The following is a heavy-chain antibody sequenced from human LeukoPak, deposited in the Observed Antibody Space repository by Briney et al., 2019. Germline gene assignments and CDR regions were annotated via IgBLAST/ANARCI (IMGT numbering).Heavy chain of an antibody. CDR1: GFTFSSYS. V-gene: IGHV3-21*01. D-gene: IGHD3-10*01. CDR2: ISSSSSYI. Sequence: KPGGSLRLSCAASGFTFSSYSMNWVRQAPGKGLEWVSSISSSSSYIYYADSVKGRFTISRDNAKNTLYPQMSSLRAEDTAVYYCVKGGRKGSGSLTPHDYWGQGTLVTVSS. J-gene: IGHJ4*02. CDR3: VKGGRKGSGSLTPHDY.